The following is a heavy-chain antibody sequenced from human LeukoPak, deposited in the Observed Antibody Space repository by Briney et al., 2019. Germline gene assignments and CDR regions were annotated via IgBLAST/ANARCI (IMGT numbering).Heavy chain of an antibody. CDR3: ARSVLENLLVDV. D-gene: IGHD3-3*01. Sequence: SETLSLTCTVSGGSISSYYGSWIRHPPGKGLERIGYIYYSGSTNYNPSLKSRVTISVDTSKNQFSLKLSSVTAADTAVYYCARSVLENLLVDVWGKGITVTVSS. CDR1: GGSISSYY. V-gene: IGHV4-59*01. CDR2: IYYSGST. J-gene: IGHJ6*04.